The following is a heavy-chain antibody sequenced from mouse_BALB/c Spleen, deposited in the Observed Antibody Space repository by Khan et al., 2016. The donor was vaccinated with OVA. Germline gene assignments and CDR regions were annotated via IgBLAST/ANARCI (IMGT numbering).Heavy chain of an antibody. V-gene: IGHV3-2*02. CDR2: ISYSGST. D-gene: IGHD1-2*01. Sequence: EVQLQESGPGLVKPSQSLSLTCTVSGYSITSGYGWNWIRQFPGNKLEWMGYISYSGSTNYNPSLQSRISITRDKSKNQFFLQLNSVTTEEIATYSCARTARIKYWGQGTTLTVSS. J-gene: IGHJ2*01. CDR3: ARTARIKY. CDR1: GYSITSGYG.